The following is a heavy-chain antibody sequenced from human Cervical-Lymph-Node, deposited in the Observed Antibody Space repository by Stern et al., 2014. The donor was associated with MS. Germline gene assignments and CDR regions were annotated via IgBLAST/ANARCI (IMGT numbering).Heavy chain of an antibody. CDR1: GFIFNNYA. D-gene: IGHD2-8*01. CDR2: ISGTTSST. Sequence: EGQLVESGGGLVQPGGSLRLSCATSGFIFNNYAMSWVRQAPGKGLEWVSSISGTTSSTYYADSVKGRFTISRDNSKNTLYLQMNSLRVEDTAVFYCATVRYCTNGACVRTPSFDHWGQGTQVTVSS. J-gene: IGHJ4*02. V-gene: IGHV3-23*04. CDR3: ATVRYCTNGACVRTPSFDH.